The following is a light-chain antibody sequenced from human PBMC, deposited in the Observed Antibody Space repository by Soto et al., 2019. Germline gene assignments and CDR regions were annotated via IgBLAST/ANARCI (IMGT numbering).Light chain of an antibody. CDR3: LLDYNYFWA. Sequence: AIQVTQSPSSLSASVGDRVTITCRTSQGIRSALGWYQQKPGKVPKLLIYAASTLQSGVPSRFSGSGSGRDFTLTISSLQPEDFATYCCLLDYNYFWAFGQGTKVEIK. CDR2: AAS. V-gene: IGKV1-6*01. J-gene: IGKJ1*01. CDR1: QGIRSA.